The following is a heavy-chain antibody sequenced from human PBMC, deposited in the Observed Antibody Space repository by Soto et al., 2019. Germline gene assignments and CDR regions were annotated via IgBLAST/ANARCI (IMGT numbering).Heavy chain of an antibody. Sequence: ASVKVSCKASGYTFTGYYMHWVRQAPGQGLEWMGWINPNSGGTNYAQKFQGRVTMTRDTSISTAYMELSRLRSDDTAVYYCAAPPPIRSPRGYYYYYYGMDVWGQGTTVTVSS. J-gene: IGHJ6*02. CDR3: AAPPPIRSPRGYYYYYYGMDV. D-gene: IGHD5-12*01. V-gene: IGHV1-2*02. CDR1: GYTFTGYY. CDR2: INPNSGGT.